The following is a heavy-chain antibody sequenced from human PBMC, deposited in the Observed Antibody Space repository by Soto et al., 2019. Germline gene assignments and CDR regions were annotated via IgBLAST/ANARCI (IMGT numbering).Heavy chain of an antibody. V-gene: IGHV3-23*01. CDR2: ISGSGGST. CDR1: GFTFSSYA. J-gene: IGHJ4*02. CDR3: AKDGAVAAGTMDYYFDY. D-gene: IGHD6-13*01. Sequence: HPGGSLRLSCAASGFTFSSYAMSWVRQAPGKGLEWVSAISGSGGSTYYADSVKGRFTISRDNSKNTLYLQMNSLRAEDTAVYYCAKDGAVAAGTMDYYFDYWGQGTLVTVSS.